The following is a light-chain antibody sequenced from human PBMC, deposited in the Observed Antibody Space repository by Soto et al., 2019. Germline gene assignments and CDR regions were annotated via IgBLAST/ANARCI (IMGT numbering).Light chain of an antibody. V-gene: IGLV2-8*01. Sequence: QSALTQPPSASGSPGQSVTISCTGTSSDVGGYNYVSWYQQHPGKAPKLMIYEVNKRPSGVPDRFSGSKSGNTASLTVSGLQAEDEADSYCSSYAGSNNLGVFGGGTKLTVL. J-gene: IGLJ3*02. CDR2: EVN. CDR3: SSYAGSNNLGV. CDR1: SSDVGGYNY.